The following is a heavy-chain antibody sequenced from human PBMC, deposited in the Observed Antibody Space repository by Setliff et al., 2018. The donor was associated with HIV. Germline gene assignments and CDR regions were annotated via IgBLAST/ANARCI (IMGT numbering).Heavy chain of an antibody. CDR1: GGSISSGHYY. D-gene: IGHD3-22*01. Sequence: SETLSLTCTVSGGSISSGHYYWSWIRQPAGKGLEWIGHVYTSGTTNYNPSLRSRVTISLDTSKNQFSLKLTSVTAADTAVYYCARGSLITRAVDSWGQGTLVTVSS. V-gene: IGHV4-61*09. CDR2: VYTSGTT. CDR3: ARGSLITRAVDS. J-gene: IGHJ4*02.